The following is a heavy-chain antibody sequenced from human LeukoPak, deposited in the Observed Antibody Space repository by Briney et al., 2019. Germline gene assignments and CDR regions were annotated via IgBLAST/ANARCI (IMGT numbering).Heavy chain of an antibody. CDR3: ARGFYYYDSSGYTAAYNWFDP. D-gene: IGHD3-22*01. Sequence: SETLSLTCTVSGGSISSYYWSWIRQPPGKGLEWIGYIYYSGSTNYNPSLKSRVTISVDTSKNQFSLKLSSVTAADTAVYYWARGFYYYDSSGYTAAYNWFDPWGQGTLVTVSS. J-gene: IGHJ5*02. CDR1: GGSISSYY. CDR2: IYYSGST. V-gene: IGHV4-59*01.